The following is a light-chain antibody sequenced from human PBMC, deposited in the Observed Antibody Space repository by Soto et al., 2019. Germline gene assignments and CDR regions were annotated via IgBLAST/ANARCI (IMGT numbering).Light chain of an antibody. CDR1: QSLVYSDGNTY. CDR2: KVS. Sequence: DFVLTQSPLSLPVTLGQPASISCRSSQSLVYSDGNTYLNWFQQRPGQSPRRLIYKVSNRDSGVPDRFSGSGSGTDFTLKISRVEAEDVGVYYCMQATHSRTFGQGTKVEIK. J-gene: IGKJ1*01. V-gene: IGKV2-30*01. CDR3: MQATHSRT.